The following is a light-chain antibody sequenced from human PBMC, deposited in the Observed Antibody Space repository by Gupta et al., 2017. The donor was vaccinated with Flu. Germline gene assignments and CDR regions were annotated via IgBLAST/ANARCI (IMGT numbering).Light chain of an antibody. CDR2: AAS. Sequence: DKLTTQSRSSLSASGVDRVTMTCRARQSISTCLNWYQQKSGKAPKLLIYAASTLHTGVPSRFSGSGSGTEFTLTISSLQPEDFATYYCQQNYSRGPTFGHGTKVDIK. V-gene: IGKV1-39*01. CDR1: QSISTC. J-gene: IGKJ3*01. CDR3: QQNYSRGPT.